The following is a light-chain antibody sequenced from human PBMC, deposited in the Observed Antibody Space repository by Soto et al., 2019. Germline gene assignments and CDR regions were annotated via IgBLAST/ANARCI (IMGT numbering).Light chain of an antibody. CDR1: QSISRY. CDR3: QQSYSVPCT. CDR2: GAS. J-gene: IGKJ1*01. V-gene: IGKV1-39*01. Sequence: DIQMTQSPSSLSASVGDRVTITCRASQSISRYLNWYQHKPGKAPKVLIYGASNLQSEVPSRFSGSGSGKAFPLTISSLQPEDFATYYCQQSYSVPCTFGQGPKVEI.